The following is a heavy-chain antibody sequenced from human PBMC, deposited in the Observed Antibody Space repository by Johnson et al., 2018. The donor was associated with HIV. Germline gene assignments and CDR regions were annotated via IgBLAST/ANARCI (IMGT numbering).Heavy chain of an antibody. CDR3: AKVGRMTTVVTPGDAFDI. Sequence: VQLVESGGGLVQPGGSLRLSCVASGLTFSSYGMSWVRQAPGKGPEWVSGISGSGGSTYYADSVKGRFTISRDNSKNTLYVEMNSLRSEDTAVYYCAKVGRMTTVVTPGDAFDIWGQGTKVTVSS. D-gene: IGHD4-23*01. CDR2: ISGSGGST. CDR1: GLTFSSYG. V-gene: IGHV3-23*04. J-gene: IGHJ3*02.